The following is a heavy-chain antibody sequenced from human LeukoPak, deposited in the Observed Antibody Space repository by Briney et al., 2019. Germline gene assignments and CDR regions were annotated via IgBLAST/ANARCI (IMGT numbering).Heavy chain of an antibody. J-gene: IGHJ3*02. CDR2: ISGSGGST. CDR1: GFTLSSHG. V-gene: IGHV3-23*01. Sequence: GGTLRLSCAASGFTLSSHGMSWVRQAPGKGLEWVSAISGSGGSTYYADSVKGRFTISRDNSKNTLYLQMNSLRAEDTAVYYCAKDHRGWYNDAFDIWGQGTMVTVSS. CDR3: AKDHRGWYNDAFDI. D-gene: IGHD6-19*01.